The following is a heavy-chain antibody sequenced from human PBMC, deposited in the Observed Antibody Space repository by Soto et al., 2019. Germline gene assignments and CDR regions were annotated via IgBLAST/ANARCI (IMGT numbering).Heavy chain of an antibody. V-gene: IGHV4-31*03. D-gene: IGHD2-8*01. CDR3: AREKDLRPTVWAY. CDR1: GDSMGTGGHY. CDR2: IYYSGAT. Sequence: PSETLSLTCTVSGDSMGTGGHYYNWIRQVPGKGLEWIGYIYYSGATHYSPSLRPRATISRDTSKNQFSLTLISVTAADTALYYCAREKDLRPTVWAYWGQGIQVTVSS. J-gene: IGHJ4*02.